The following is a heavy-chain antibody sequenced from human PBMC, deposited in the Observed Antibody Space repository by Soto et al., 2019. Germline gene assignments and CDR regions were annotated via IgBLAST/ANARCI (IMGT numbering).Heavy chain of an antibody. Sequence: GASVKVSCKASGYTFTSYYMHWVRQAPGQGLEWMGIISPILGIANYAQKFQGRVTITADKSTSTAYMELSSLRSEDTAVYYCARDPPDIVVVPAARNWFDPWGQGTLVTVSS. D-gene: IGHD2-2*01. V-gene: IGHV1-46*01. CDR1: GYTFTSYY. J-gene: IGHJ5*02. CDR3: ARDPPDIVVVPAARNWFDP. CDR2: ISPILGIA.